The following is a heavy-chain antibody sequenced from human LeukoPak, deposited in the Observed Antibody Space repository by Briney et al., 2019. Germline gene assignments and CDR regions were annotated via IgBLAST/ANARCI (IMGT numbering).Heavy chain of an antibody. V-gene: IGHV4-4*02. Sequence: PSETLSLTCTISGGSIRSSNWRSWVRQPPGKGLEWIGEIYHSGSTNFNPSLKSRVTISVDKSKNQFSLNLTSVTAADTAVYYCARARYSSGWYFDYWGQGTLVTVSS. D-gene: IGHD6-19*01. J-gene: IGHJ4*02. CDR2: IYHSGST. CDR1: GGSIRSSNW. CDR3: ARARYSSGWYFDY.